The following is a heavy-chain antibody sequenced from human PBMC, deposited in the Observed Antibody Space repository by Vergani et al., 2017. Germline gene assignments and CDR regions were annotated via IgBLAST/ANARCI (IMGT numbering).Heavy chain of an antibody. CDR3: AKQYFVSGNYLFDY. D-gene: IGHD3-10*01. J-gene: IGHJ4*02. CDR2: ISGSGVSA. V-gene: IGHV3-23*01. Sequence: EVQLLESGGGLVQPGGSLRLTCAASEFTFSNYAMNWVRQAPGKGLEWVSVISGSGVSAYYTDSVKGRFTISRDNSKNMLFLQMNNLGTEDTAIYYCAKQYFVSGNYLFDYWGQGTLVTVSS. CDR1: EFTFSNYA.